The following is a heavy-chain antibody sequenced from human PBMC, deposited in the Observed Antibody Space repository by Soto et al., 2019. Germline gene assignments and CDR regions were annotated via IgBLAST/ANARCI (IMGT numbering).Heavy chain of an antibody. Sequence: PSETLSLTCTVSGGSISSYYWSWIRQPPGKGLEWIGYIYYGGSTNYNPSLKSRVTISVDTSKNQFSLKLSSVTAADTAVYYCARRAYGSGSYFDYWGQGTLVTVSS. D-gene: IGHD3-10*01. J-gene: IGHJ4*02. CDR2: IYYGGST. CDR1: GGSISSYY. CDR3: ARRAYGSGSYFDY. V-gene: IGHV4-59*01.